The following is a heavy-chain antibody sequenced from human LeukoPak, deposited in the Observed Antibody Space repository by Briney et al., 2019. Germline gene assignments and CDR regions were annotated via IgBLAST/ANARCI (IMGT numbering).Heavy chain of an antibody. Sequence: SGTLSLTCAVSGGSISSNNWWGWVRQPPGKGLEWIGEIYHSGSPNYNPSLKSRVTISVDKSRNHFSLNLSSVTAADTAVYYCARYPVYCSGGSCYSNYYYGMDVWGQGTTVTVSS. CDR1: GGSISSNNW. D-gene: IGHD2-15*01. CDR3: ARYPVYCSGGSCYSNYYYGMDV. CDR2: IYHSGSP. J-gene: IGHJ6*02. V-gene: IGHV4-4*02.